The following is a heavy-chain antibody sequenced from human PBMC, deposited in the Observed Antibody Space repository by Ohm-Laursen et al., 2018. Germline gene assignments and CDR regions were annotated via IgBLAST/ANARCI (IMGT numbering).Heavy chain of an antibody. D-gene: IGHD3-10*01. CDR1: GYTFTSYG. CDR2: ISAHNGNT. J-gene: IGHJ4*02. CDR3: ARDWGLYGERTMVRADH. Sequence: SSVKVSCKASGYTFTSYGISWVRQAPGQGLEWLGWISAHNGNTKNAQKVQGRVSMTTDTSTRTAYMELRSLRSDDTAVYYCARDWGLYGERTMVRADHWGQGTLVTVSS. V-gene: IGHV1-18*01.